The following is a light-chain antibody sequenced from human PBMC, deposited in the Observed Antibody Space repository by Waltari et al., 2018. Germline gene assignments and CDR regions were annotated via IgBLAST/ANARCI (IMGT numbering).Light chain of an antibody. J-gene: IGKJ2*01. Sequence: DIVMTQSPDSLAVSLGERATIKCKSSQSVLYSANNKNFLAWYQQKPGQPPKLLIYWASFRSSGVPERFSGSASGTDFTLTISTLQAEDVAVYYCHQYYSTPDTFGQGTHLEIK. V-gene: IGKV4-1*01. CDR1: QSVLYSANNKNF. CDR2: WAS. CDR3: HQYYSTPDT.